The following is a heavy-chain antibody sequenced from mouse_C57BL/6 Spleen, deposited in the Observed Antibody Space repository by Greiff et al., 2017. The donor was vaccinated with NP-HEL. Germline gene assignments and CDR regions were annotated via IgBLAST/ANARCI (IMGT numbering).Heavy chain of an antibody. CDR1: GFTFSDYG. CDR2: ISSGSSTI. V-gene: IGHV5-17*01. J-gene: IGHJ4*01. Sequence: EVQLVESGGGLVKPGGSLKLSCAASGFTFSDYGMHWVRQAPEKGLEWVAYISSGSSTIYYADTVTGRFTISRDNAKNTLFLQLTRLRSEDTAMYYCARVVRGAMDYWGQGTSVTVSS. D-gene: IGHD1-1*01. CDR3: ARVVRGAMDY.